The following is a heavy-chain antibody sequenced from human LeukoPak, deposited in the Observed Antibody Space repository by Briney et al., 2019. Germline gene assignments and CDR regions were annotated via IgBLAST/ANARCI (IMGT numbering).Heavy chain of an antibody. J-gene: IGHJ5*02. CDR1: GYTFTSYA. CDR3: ARDGAAAGTPWFDP. D-gene: IGHD6-13*01. CDR2: INAGNGNT. Sequence: ASVKVSCKASGYTFTSYAMHWVRQAPGQRLEWMGWINAGNGNTKYSQKFQGRVTITRDTSASKAYMELSSLRSEDTAVYYCARDGAAAGTPWFDPWGQGTLVTVSS. V-gene: IGHV1-3*01.